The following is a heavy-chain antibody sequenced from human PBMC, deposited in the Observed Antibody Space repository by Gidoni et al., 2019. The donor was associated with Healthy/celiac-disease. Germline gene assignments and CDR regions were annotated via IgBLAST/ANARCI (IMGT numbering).Heavy chain of an antibody. V-gene: IGHV3-30*18. CDR3: ANRWGRTGDSDY. CDR2: ISYDGSNK. CDR1: GFTFSSYG. Sequence: QVQLVESGGGVVQPGRSLRLSCAASGFTFSSYGMHWVRQAPGKGLEWVAVISYDGSNKYYADSVKGRFTISRDNSKNTLYLQMNSLRAEDTAVYYCANRWGRTGDSDYWGQGTLVTVSS. D-gene: IGHD4-17*01. J-gene: IGHJ4*02.